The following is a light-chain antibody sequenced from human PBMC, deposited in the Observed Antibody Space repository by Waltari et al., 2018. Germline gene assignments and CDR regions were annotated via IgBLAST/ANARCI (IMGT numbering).Light chain of an antibody. CDR1: SSDVGAYKY. CDR3: SSYTSSMTYV. J-gene: IGLJ1*01. CDR2: DVS. Sequence: QSALTQPASVSGSPGQSITISCTGTSSDVGAYKYVSWYQQNPDKAPKLIIFDVSDRPSGVSDRFSGSKSGNTASLTISGLQAEDEADYYCSSYTSSMTYVFGTATKVTVL. V-gene: IGLV2-14*03.